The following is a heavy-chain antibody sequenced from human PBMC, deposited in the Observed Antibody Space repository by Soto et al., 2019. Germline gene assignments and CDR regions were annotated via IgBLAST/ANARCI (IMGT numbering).Heavy chain of an antibody. J-gene: IGHJ4*02. CDR2: IYYSGST. D-gene: IGHD1-20*01. CDR3: ATLSGLYNWNDPGELNDY. V-gene: IGHV4-59*08. CDR1: GGSISSYY. Sequence: SETLSLTCAVSGGSISSYYWSWIRQPPGKGLEWIGYIYYSGSTNYNPSLKSRVTISVDTSKNQFSLKLSSVTAADTAVYYCATLSGLYNWNDPGELNDYWGQGTLVTVSS.